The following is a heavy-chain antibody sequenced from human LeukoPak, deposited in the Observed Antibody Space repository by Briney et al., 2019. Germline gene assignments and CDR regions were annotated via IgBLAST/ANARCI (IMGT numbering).Heavy chain of an antibody. D-gene: IGHD2-15*01. Sequence: GGSLRLSCAASGFTFTTYWMHWVRQAPGKGLVWVSHINSDGSITSYADSVKGRFTISRDNVKNTLYLQMNSLRVEDTAVYYCARDPRNVGLAPWGQGTLVTVSS. J-gene: IGHJ5*02. CDR3: ARDPRNVGLAP. CDR2: INSDGSIT. CDR1: GFTFTTYW. V-gene: IGHV3-74*01.